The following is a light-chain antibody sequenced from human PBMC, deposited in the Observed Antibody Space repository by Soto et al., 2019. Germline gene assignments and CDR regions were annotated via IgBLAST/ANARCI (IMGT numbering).Light chain of an antibody. Sequence: VLTQSPGTLSLSPGERATLSCRASESVSTFLAWYQQKPGQAPRLLIYGASNRATGIPDRFSGSGSGTDFTLTITRLEPEDFAVFYCQQYGTSEIIFGQGTRLEIK. CDR3: QQYGTSEII. CDR1: ESVSTF. CDR2: GAS. V-gene: IGKV3-20*01. J-gene: IGKJ5*01.